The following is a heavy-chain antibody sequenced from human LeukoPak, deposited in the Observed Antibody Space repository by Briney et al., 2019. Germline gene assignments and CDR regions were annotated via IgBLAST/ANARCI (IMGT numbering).Heavy chain of an antibody. Sequence: SETLSLTCTVSGGSISSYYWSWIRQPAGRGLEWIGRIYTSGSTIYNPSLKSRVTMSVDTSKNQFSLKLSSVTAADTAVYYCARERVGPYYYDSSGYYYLPDAFDIWGQGTMVTVSS. CDR1: GGSISSYY. D-gene: IGHD3-22*01. CDR3: ARERVGPYYYDSSGYYYLPDAFDI. V-gene: IGHV4-4*07. CDR2: IYTSGST. J-gene: IGHJ3*02.